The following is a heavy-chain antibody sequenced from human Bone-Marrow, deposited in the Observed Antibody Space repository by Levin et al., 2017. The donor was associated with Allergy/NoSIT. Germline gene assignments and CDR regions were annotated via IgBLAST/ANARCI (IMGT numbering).Heavy chain of an antibody. J-gene: IGHJ4*02. V-gene: IGHV4-4*07. CDR1: ADSIRDRY. CDR3: AREGYCGGNCYFDS. CDR2: VYPTGKT. Sequence: PSETLSLTCSVSADSIRDRYWAWLRQPAGKGLEWIGRVYPTGKTNYSPSFQSRLTMSVDTSKKQFSLTLRSLTAADTAVYFCAREGYCGGNCYFDSWGPGILVTVSS. D-gene: IGHD2-15*01.